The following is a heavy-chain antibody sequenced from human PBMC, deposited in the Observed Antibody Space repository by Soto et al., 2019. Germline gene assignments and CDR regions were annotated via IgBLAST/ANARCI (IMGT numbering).Heavy chain of an antibody. CDR1: GFSLSTSGVG. D-gene: IGHD6-6*01. CDR3: ARGIATLPVFAFDI. CDR2: IYWSGDE. V-gene: IGHV2-5*01. J-gene: IGHJ3*02. Sequence: FGPTLVNPTQTLTLTCSFSGFSLSTSGVGVGWIRQSPGKAPEWLALIYWSGDEHYRPSLKSRLSVLKDTSKNHVVLIMTDMDPVDTATYYCARGIATLPVFAFDIWGQGTMVTVSS.